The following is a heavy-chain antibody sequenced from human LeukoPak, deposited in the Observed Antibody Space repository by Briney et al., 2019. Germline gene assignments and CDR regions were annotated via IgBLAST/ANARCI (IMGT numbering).Heavy chain of an antibody. CDR1: GGSISSGGYY. Sequence: PSETLPLTCTVSGGSISSGGYYWSWIRQHPGKGLEWIGYIYYSGSTYYNPSLKSRVTISVDTSKNQFSLKLSSVTAADTAVYYCARVATGAFDYWGQGTLVTVSS. V-gene: IGHV4-31*03. D-gene: IGHD1-14*01. J-gene: IGHJ4*02. CDR2: IYYSGST. CDR3: ARVATGAFDY.